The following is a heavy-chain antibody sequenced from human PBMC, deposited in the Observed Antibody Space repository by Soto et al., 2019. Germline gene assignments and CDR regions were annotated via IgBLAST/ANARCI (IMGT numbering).Heavy chain of an antibody. V-gene: IGHV1-2*04. Sequence: ASVKVSCKASGYTFTGYYMHWVRQAPGQGLEWMGWINPNSGGTNYAQKFQGWVTMTRDTSISTAYMELSRLRSDDTAVYYCAREIAAAGNEAFDIWGQGTMVTVSS. CDR3: AREIAAAGNEAFDI. D-gene: IGHD6-13*01. CDR2: INPNSGGT. J-gene: IGHJ3*02. CDR1: GYTFTGYY.